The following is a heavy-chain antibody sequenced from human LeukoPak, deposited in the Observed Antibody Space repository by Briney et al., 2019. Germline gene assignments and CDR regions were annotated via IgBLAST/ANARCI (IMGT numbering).Heavy chain of an antibody. D-gene: IGHD2-8*01. Sequence: SVKVSCKASGGTFSSYAISWVRQAPGQGLEWMGGIIPIFGTANYAQKFQGRVTITADESTSTAYMELSSLRSEDTAVYYCARGGRSNHDAFDIWGQGTMVTVSS. J-gene: IGHJ3*02. V-gene: IGHV1-69*13. CDR3: ARGGRSNHDAFDI. CDR1: GGTFSSYA. CDR2: IIPIFGTA.